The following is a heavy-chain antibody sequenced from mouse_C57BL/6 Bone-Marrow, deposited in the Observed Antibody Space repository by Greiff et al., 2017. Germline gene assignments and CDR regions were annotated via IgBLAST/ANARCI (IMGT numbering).Heavy chain of an antibody. J-gene: IGHJ1*03. D-gene: IGHD1-1*01. Sequence: EVKVVESGGGLVQPKGSLKLSCAASGFSFNTYAMNWVRQAPGKGLEWVARIRSKSNNYATYYADSVKDRLTISSDDSESMLYLQMNNLKTEDTAMYYCVRHGYYGSSGYFDVWGTGTTVTVSS. CDR1: GFSFNTYA. CDR2: IRSKSNNYAT. CDR3: VRHGYYGSSGYFDV. V-gene: IGHV10-1*01.